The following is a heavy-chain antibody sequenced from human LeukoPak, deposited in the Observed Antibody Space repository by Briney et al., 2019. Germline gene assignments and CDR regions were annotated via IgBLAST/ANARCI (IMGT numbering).Heavy chain of an antibody. CDR3: ARHSSGWYWEAYYFDY. J-gene: IGHJ4*02. CDR1: GGSISSYY. Sequence: SETLSLTCTVSGGSISSYYWSWIRQPPGKGLEGIGYIYYSGSTNYNPSLKSRVTISVDTSKNQFSLKLSSVTAADTAVYYCARHSSGWYWEAYYFDYWGQGTLVTVSS. V-gene: IGHV4-59*08. CDR2: IYYSGST. D-gene: IGHD6-13*01.